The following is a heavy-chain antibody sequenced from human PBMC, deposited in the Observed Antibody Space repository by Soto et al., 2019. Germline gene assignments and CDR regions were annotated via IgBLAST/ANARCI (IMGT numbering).Heavy chain of an antibody. CDR2: ISGGNT. D-gene: IGHD2-21*01. CDR3: AKTPSTDCNSGACALRS. CDR1: VFTFSNYG. Sequence: EVQLLESGGGLGQPGVSLRLSCAASVFTFSNYGMSCVRQAPGKGLEWVSSISGGNTFYACSVKGRFTISRDTSKNTLQLQMNSLTAEDTSVYYCAKTPSTDCNSGACALRSWGQGTLVTVSS. V-gene: IGHV3-23*01. J-gene: IGHJ5*02.